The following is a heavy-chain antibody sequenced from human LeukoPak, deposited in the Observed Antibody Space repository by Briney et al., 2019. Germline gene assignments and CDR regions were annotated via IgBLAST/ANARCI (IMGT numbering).Heavy chain of an antibody. V-gene: IGHV1-69*13. J-gene: IGHJ6*03. Sequence: SVKVSCKSSGGTFSSYAISWVRQAPGQGLEWMGGIIPIFGTANYAQKFQGRVTITADESTSTAYMELSSLRSEDTAVYYCARDQASESSSPANVYYYYYMDVWGKGTTVTVSS. CDR1: GGTFSSYA. CDR3: ARDQASESSSPANVYYYYYMDV. D-gene: IGHD6-6*01. CDR2: IIPIFGTA.